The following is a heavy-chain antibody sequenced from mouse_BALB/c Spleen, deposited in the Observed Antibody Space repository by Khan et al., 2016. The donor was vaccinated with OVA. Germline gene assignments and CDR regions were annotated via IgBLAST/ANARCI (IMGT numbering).Heavy chain of an antibody. V-gene: IGHV5-17*02. CDR2: ISSGSSSI. CDR1: GFTFSSFG. J-gene: IGHJ1*01. CDR3: AREDYGQWYFDV. D-gene: IGHD1-1*02. Sequence: EVELVESGGGLVQPGGSRKLSCAASGFTFSSFGMHWVRQAPEKGLEWVAYISSGSSSIYYADTVKGRFTISRDHPKNTLFLQMTSLRSEDTAMYYCAREDYGQWYFDVWGAGTTVTVSS.